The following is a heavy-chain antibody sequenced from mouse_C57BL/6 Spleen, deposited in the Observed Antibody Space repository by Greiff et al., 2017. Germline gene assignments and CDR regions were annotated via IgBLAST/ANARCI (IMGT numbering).Heavy chain of an antibody. D-gene: IGHD1-1*02. V-gene: IGHV7-3*01. CDR3: ARYIPLVATRYFDV. Sequence: EVQLVESGGGLVQPGGSLSLSCAASGFTFTDYYMSWVRQPPGKALEWFGFIRNKANGYTTEYSASVKGRFTISRDNSQSILYLQMNALRAEDSATYYGARYIPLVATRYFDVWGTGTTVTVSS. CDR1: GFTFTDYY. J-gene: IGHJ1*03. CDR2: IRNKANGYTT.